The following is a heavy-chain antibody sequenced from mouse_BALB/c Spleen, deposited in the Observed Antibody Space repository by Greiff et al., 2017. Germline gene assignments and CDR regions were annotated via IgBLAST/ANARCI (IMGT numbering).Heavy chain of an antibody. Sequence: QVQLKESGPDLVAPSQSLSITCTVSGFSLTSYGVHWVRQPPGKGLEWLVVIWSDGSTTYNSALKSRLSISKDNSKSQVFLKMNSLQTDDTAMYYCARPNRDYYAMDYWGQGTSVTVSS. J-gene: IGHJ4*01. D-gene: IGHD2-14*01. CDR1: GFSLTSYG. CDR2: IWSDGST. CDR3: ARPNRDYYAMDY. V-gene: IGHV2-6-2*01.